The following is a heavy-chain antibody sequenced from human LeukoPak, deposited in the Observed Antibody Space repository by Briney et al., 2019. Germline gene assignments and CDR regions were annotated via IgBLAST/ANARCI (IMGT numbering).Heavy chain of an antibody. CDR3: ARDALITMIVVGPIDY. V-gene: IGHV3-33*01. D-gene: IGHD3-22*01. Sequence: PGGSLRLSCAPSGFAFNTYAMHWVRHAPGQGLEWVALIWHDGNHKFCSNPVRGQFTISRDNSKNTVSLQMHNLRPEDTAVYYCARDALITMIVVGPIDYWGQGTLVTVSS. CDR2: IWHDGNHK. CDR1: GFAFNTYA. J-gene: IGHJ4*02.